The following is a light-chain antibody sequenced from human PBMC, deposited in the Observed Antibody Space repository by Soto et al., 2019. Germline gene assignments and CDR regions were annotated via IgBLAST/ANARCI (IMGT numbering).Light chain of an antibody. CDR1: QDINNW. V-gene: IGKV1-5*01. J-gene: IGKJ2*01. Sequence: QRTQAPATLSAVVWDRVTLTCLATQDINNWLAWSQPKPGKAPRLLIYDVSTLQTGVPSRFSGRGSGTEGTIIISSLQPDDVANYYSQQYFHYPVTVGRGTKVEIK. CDR3: QQYFHYPVT. CDR2: DVS.